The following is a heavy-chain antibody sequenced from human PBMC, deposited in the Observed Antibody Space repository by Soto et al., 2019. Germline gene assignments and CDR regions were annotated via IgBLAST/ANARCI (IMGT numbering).Heavy chain of an antibody. D-gene: IGHD3-16*01. Sequence: QVQLVESGGGVVQPETSLRLSCVGSGFTFRSYVIHWVRQAPGKGLEWGALTSYDGSNNFYGDSVKGRFTISRDNSRNTVELQMDSLRREDTALYSCARWGTTGGLDVWGQGTLVSVSS. CDR2: TSYDGSNN. CDR1: GFTFRSYV. J-gene: IGHJ4*02. CDR3: ARWGTTGGLDV. V-gene: IGHV3-33*05.